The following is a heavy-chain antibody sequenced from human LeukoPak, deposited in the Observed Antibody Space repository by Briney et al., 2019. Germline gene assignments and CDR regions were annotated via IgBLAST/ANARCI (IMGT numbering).Heavy chain of an antibody. CDR2: IYYSGST. J-gene: IGHJ4*02. CDR1: GGPISSNY. Sequence: SESLSLTCNVSGGPISSNYWSWIRQPPGKGLEWIGFIYYSGSTYYNPSLKSRVTISVDTSKNQFSLKLSSVTAADTAVYYCARQKDTAMVNFDYWGQGTLVTVSS. D-gene: IGHD5-18*01. CDR3: ARQKDTAMVNFDY. V-gene: IGHV4-59*08.